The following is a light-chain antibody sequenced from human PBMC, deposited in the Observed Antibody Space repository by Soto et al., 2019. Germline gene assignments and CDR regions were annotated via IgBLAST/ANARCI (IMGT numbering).Light chain of an antibody. Sequence: DIQMTQSPSSLSASVGDRVTITCRASQSISYFLNWYQQKPGKAPTLLIYTASNLQDGVPSRFSGSGSGTDFTLSLSSVEPEDFAIYYCQQGYRTLLSFGGGTKVEI. CDR2: TAS. J-gene: IGKJ4*01. CDR3: QQGYRTLLS. CDR1: QSISYF. V-gene: IGKV1-39*01.